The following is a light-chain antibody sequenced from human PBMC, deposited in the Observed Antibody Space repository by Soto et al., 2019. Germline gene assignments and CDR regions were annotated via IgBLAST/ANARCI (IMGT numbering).Light chain of an antibody. J-gene: IGLJ1*01. CDR3: QSYEISLYNYV. V-gene: IGLV1-40*01. CDR2: GDN. CDR1: TSNIWAPYD. Sequence: QSVLAQPPSVSGAPWQRVSISFTGSTSNIWAPYDVHLYQHLPGAAPKLLIYGDNNRPSGVPDRFSGSKSGTSASLAITSLQAEDEDDYYCQSYEISLYNYVFGTGTKVTVL.